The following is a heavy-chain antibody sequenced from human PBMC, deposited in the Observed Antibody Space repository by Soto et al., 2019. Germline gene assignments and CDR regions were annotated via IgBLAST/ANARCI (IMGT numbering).Heavy chain of an antibody. J-gene: IGHJ6*02. CDR2: ISTAGDS. CDR3: ARARMGHFEWFYGMDV. CDR1: GFTFSSHW. V-gene: IGHV3-13*01. D-gene: IGHD3-9*01. Sequence: GGSLRLSCAASGFTFSSHWMHWVRQTPRKGLEWVSSISTAGDSYYLGSVRGRFTISRENAKNSLYLHMNSLRAGDTAVYYCARARMGHFEWFYGMDVWGQGTTVTVSS.